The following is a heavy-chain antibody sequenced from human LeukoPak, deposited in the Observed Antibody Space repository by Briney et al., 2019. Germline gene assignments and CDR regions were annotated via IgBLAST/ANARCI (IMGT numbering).Heavy chain of an antibody. CDR2: IKQDGSEK. CDR3: ARDNEYSSSWLYYYYYYMDV. CDR1: GFTFSSYW. J-gene: IGHJ6*03. D-gene: IGHD6-13*01. V-gene: IGHV3-7*01. Sequence: GSPRLSCAASGFTFSSYWMSWVRQAPGKGLEWVANIKQDGSEKYYVDSVKGRFTISRDNAKNSLYLQMNSLRAEDTAVYYCARDNEYSSSWLYYYYYYMDVWGKGTTVTVSS.